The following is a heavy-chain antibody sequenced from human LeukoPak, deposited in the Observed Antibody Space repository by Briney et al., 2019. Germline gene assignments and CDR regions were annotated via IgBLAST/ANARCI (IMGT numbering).Heavy chain of an antibody. J-gene: IGHJ4*02. V-gene: IGHV4-38-2*01. CDR2: IYHSGST. CDR1: GYSISSGYY. Sequence: PSETLSLTCAVSGYSISSGYYWGWIRQPPGKGLEWIGSIYHSGSTYYNPSLKSRVTISVDTSKNQFSLKLSSVTAADTAVYYCASKTRTGYSNWGQGTLVTVSS. CDR3: ASKTRTGYSN. D-gene: IGHD6-13*01.